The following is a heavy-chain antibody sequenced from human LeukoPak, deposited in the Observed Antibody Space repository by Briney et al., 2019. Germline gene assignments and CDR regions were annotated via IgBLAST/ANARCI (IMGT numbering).Heavy chain of an antibody. J-gene: IGHJ4*02. D-gene: IGHD2-15*01. Sequence: ASVTVSCKASGYTFTGYYMHWVRQAPGQGLEWMGRINPNSGGTNYAQKFQGRVPMTRDTSISTAYMELSRLRSDDTAVYYCARVVEYCSGGSCYYFDYWGQGTLVTVSS. CDR2: INPNSGGT. V-gene: IGHV1-2*06. CDR3: ARVVEYCSGGSCYYFDY. CDR1: GYTFTGYY.